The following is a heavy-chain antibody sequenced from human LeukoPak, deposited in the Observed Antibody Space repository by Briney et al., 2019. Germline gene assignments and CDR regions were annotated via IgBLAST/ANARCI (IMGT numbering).Heavy chain of an antibody. CDR2: MNPSDNGV. J-gene: IGHJ4*02. CDR1: GFTFTDHY. Sequence: ASVKVSCKASGFTFTDHYIHWVRQAPGQGLEWMGWMNPSDNGVNYAQKFQGRVAMTRDTSISTAYVEVTRLTSDDTAVYYCTTNAAALDYWGQGTLVTVSS. CDR3: TTNAAALDY. V-gene: IGHV1-2*02. D-gene: IGHD6-13*01.